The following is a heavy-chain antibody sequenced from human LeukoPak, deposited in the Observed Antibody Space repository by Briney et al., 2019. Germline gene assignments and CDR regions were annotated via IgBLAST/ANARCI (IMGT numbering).Heavy chain of an antibody. J-gene: IGHJ4*02. D-gene: IGHD5-18*01. V-gene: IGHV4-61*02. Sequence: SQTLSLICTVSGGSISSGSYYWSWIQQPAGKVLEWVGRFYTSASTNYNPSLKSRVTISVDTSKNQFSLKLSSVTAADTAVYYCARYGGYSYGYDYWGQGTLVTVSS. CDR3: ARYGGYSYGYDY. CDR1: GGSISSGSYY. CDR2: FYTSAST.